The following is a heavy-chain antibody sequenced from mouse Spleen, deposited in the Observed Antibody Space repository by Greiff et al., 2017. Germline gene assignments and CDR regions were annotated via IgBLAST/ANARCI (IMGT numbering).Heavy chain of an antibody. CDR1: GFTFSSYG. Sequence: EVKLMESGGDLVKPGGSLKLSCAASGFTFSSYGMSWVRQTPDKRLEWVATISSGGSYTYYPDSVKGRFTISRDNAKNTLYLQMSSLKSEDTAMYDCAREDYGYDYWGQGTTLTVSS. CDR2: ISSGGSYT. D-gene: IGHD1-2*01. CDR3: AREDYGYDY. V-gene: IGHV5-6*01. J-gene: IGHJ2*01.